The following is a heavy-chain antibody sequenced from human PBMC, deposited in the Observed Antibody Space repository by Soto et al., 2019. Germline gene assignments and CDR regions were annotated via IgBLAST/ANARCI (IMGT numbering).Heavy chain of an antibody. CDR2: ISYDGSNK. Sequence: QVQLVESGGGVVQPGRSLRLSCAASGFTFSSYAMHWVRQAPGKGLEWVAVISYDGSNKYYADSVKGRFTISRDNSKNTLYLQTNSLRDEDTAVYYCAREEVAATPPDYWGPGTLVT. J-gene: IGHJ4*02. V-gene: IGHV3-30-3*01. CDR1: GFTFSSYA. D-gene: IGHD2-15*01. CDR3: AREEVAATPPDY.